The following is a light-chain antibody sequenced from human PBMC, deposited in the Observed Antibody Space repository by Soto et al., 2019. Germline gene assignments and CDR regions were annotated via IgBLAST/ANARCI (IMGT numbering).Light chain of an antibody. J-gene: IGKJ2*03. V-gene: IGKV1-9*01. CDR1: QDISTY. CDR2: PAS. Sequence: DIQLTQSPSFLSASVGDRVTVSCRASQDISTYLAWFQQKPGKVPQLLVYPASTLQDGVPSRFSGLGSGTEFTLTINNLQAEDFATYYCQHLRAYPFSFGQGTKVDIK. CDR3: QHLRAYPFS.